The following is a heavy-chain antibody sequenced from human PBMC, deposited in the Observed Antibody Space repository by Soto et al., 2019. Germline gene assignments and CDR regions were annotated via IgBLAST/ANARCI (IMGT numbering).Heavy chain of an antibody. Sequence: SETLSLTCAVSESSISSGFYWGWIRQPPGKGLEWIGSTYHSGSAYYDPSLKGRVTISVDMSRNQFSLKLSSVTAADTAVYFCARGGPYSSSLYYFDYWGQGTLVTVSS. CDR2: TYHSGSA. V-gene: IGHV4-38-2*01. CDR3: ARGGPYSSSLYYFDY. CDR1: ESSISSGFY. J-gene: IGHJ4*02. D-gene: IGHD6-13*01.